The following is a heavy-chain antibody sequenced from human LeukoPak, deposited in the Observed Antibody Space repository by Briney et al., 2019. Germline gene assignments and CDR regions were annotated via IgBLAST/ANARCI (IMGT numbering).Heavy chain of an antibody. Sequence: SETLSLTCTVSGGSISPYCWSWIRQPPGKGLEWIGYIFYTGNTNYNPSLKSRVTISVDTSKNQFSLKLNSVTAADTAVYYCARGVVVPAAVYNWNYDWFDPWGQGTLVTVSS. CDR3: ARGVVVPAAVYNWNYDWFDP. D-gene: IGHD2-2*01. V-gene: IGHV4-59*01. CDR1: GGSISPYC. CDR2: IFYTGNT. J-gene: IGHJ5*02.